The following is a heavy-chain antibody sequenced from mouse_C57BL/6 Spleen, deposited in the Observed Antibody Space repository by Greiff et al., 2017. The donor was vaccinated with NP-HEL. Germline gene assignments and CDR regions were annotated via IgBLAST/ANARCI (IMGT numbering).Heavy chain of an antibody. V-gene: IGHV1-53*01. D-gene: IGHD5-5*01. CDR2: INPSNGGT. CDR1: GYTFISYW. J-gene: IGHJ4*01. Sequence: QVQLQQPGTELVKPGASVKLSCKASGYTFISYWMHWVKQRPGQGLEWIGNINPSNGGTNYNEKFKSKATLTVDKSSSTAYMQLRSLTSEDSAVYYCARSLPYYYAMDYWGQGTSVTVSS. CDR3: ARSLPYYYAMDY.